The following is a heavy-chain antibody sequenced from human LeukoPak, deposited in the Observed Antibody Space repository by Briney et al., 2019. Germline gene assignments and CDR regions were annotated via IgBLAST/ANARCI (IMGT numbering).Heavy chain of an antibody. D-gene: IGHD3-16*01. CDR2: INHSGST. Sequence: PSETLSLTCAVYGGSFSGYYWSWIRQPPGKGLEWIGEINHSGSTNYNPSLKSRVTISVGTSKNQFSLKLSSVTAADTAVYYCARGRVGKSNYWGQGTLVTVSS. V-gene: IGHV4-34*01. CDR3: ARGRVGKSNY. J-gene: IGHJ4*02. CDR1: GGSFSGYY.